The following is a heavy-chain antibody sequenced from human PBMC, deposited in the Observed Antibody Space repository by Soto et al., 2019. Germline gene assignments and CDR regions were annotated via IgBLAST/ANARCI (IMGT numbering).Heavy chain of an antibody. J-gene: IGHJ4*02. Sequence: GGSLRLSCAASGFTFSSYAMSWVRQAPGKGLEWVSAISGSGGSTYYADSVKGRFTISRDNSKNTLYLQMNSLRAEDTAVYYCAKATIFNYYGSGSSRKTFDYWGQGTLVTVSS. CDR1: GFTFSSYA. CDR2: ISGSGGST. CDR3: AKATIFNYYGSGSSRKTFDY. V-gene: IGHV3-23*01. D-gene: IGHD3-10*01.